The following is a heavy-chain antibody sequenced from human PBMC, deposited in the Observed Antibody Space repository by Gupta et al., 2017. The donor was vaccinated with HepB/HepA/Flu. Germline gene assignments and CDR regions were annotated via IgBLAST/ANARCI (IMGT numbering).Heavy chain of an antibody. V-gene: IGHV3-23*01. CDR1: GFNFRRKD. Sequence: EVQLLESGGDLVQPGGSLTLSCAASGFNFRRKDMSWVRQTPGKGLEWVSGISGSGGDTFYADSVKGRFTISRDNSKNTVYLEMNSLRVEDTAIYYCAKNPEYYYGLNWGQGTLVLVSS. J-gene: IGHJ4*02. CDR3: AKNPEYYYGLN. CDR2: ISGSGGDT. D-gene: IGHD3-10*01.